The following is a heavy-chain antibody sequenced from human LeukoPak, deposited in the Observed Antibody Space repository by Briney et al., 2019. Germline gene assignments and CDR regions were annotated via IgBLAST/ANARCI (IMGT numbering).Heavy chain of an antibody. CDR1: GFTFSSYA. D-gene: IGHD2-15*01. CDR3: AKQLGYCSDGSCYFPY. Sequence: ARSLRLSCAASGFTFSSYAMHWVRQAPGKGLEWVAVISYDGSNKYYADSVKDRFTISRDNSKSTLCLQMNSLRAEDTAVYYCAKQLGYCSDGSCYFPYWGQGTLVTVSS. CDR2: ISYDGSNK. J-gene: IGHJ4*02. V-gene: IGHV3-30-3*02.